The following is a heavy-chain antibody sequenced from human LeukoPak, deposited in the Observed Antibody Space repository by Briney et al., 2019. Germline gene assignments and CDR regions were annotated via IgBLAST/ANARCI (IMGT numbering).Heavy chain of an antibody. CDR1: AESFSDYY. CDR2: INHSGST. D-gene: IGHD2-15*01. Sequence: SETLSLTCAVYAESFSDYYWSWIRQPPGKGLEWIGEINHSGSTNYNPSLKTRVTISIDTSKNQFSLKLSSVTAADTAVYYCARGRYCSGGSCYYYYYYMDVWGKGTTVTVSS. CDR3: ARGRYCSGGSCYYYYYYMDV. J-gene: IGHJ6*03. V-gene: IGHV4-34*01.